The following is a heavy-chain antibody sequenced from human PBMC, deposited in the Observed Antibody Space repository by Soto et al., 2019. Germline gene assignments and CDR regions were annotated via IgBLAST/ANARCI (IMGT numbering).Heavy chain of an antibody. CDR2: INPRDGST. V-gene: IGHV1-46*01. Sequence: ASVKVSCKASGYSFISYHVHWVRPAPGKGLELMGIINPRDGSTSYAEKLQGRVTITTXTXXGXVXMXLXXXTSVXTAVYYCACGRASGSHYLLAYRAQRTFVTVSS. CDR1: GYSFISYH. J-gene: IGHJ4*02. D-gene: IGHD2-21*01. CDR3: ACGRASGSHYLLAY.